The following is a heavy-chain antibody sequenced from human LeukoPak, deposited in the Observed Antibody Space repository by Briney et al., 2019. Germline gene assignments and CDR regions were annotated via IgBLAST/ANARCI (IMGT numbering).Heavy chain of an antibody. Sequence: PSETLSLTCAVSGYSISSGYYWGWILQPPGKGLEWIGSIYHSGSSYYNPSLKSRVTISVDTTKNQFSLKLSSVNAADTAVYYCARDARDSSGYRFDYWGQGTLVTVSS. CDR1: GYSISSGYY. V-gene: IGHV4-38-2*02. J-gene: IGHJ4*02. D-gene: IGHD3-22*01. CDR3: ARDARDSSGYRFDY. CDR2: IYHSGSS.